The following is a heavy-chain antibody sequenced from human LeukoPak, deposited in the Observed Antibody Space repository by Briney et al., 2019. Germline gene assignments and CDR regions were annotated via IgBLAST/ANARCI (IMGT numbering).Heavy chain of an antibody. CDR1: GFTFSSYW. V-gene: IGHV3-48*04. Sequence: PGGSLRLSCVASGFTFSSYWMHWVRQAPGKGLEWVSYISSRGDTKYYADSVNGRFTISRDNAKNSMYLQMNSLRAEDTAVYYCARLVGEYSSSWFEYFQHWGQGTLVTVSS. CDR2: ISSRGDTK. J-gene: IGHJ1*01. CDR3: ARLVGEYSSSWFEYFQH. D-gene: IGHD6-13*01.